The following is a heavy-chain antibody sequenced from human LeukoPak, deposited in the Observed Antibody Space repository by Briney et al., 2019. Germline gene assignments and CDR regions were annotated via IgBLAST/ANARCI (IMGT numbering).Heavy chain of an antibody. J-gene: IGHJ4*02. V-gene: IGHV4-34*01. CDR2: INHSGST. Sequence: SETLSLTCAVDGGSFSGYYWSWVRQPPGKGLEWVGEINHSGSTNYNPSLKSRVTISVDTSKNQFSLKLSSVTAADTAVYYCAGDSGYFLFDYWGQGTLVTVSS. CDR3: AGDSGYFLFDY. D-gene: IGHD3-22*01. CDR1: GGSFSGYY.